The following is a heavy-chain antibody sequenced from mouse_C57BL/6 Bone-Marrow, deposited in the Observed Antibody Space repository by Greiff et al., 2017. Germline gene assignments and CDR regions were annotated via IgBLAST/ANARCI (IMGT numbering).Heavy chain of an antibody. D-gene: IGHD2-3*01. J-gene: IGHJ1*03. CDR2: INPNNGGT. CDR3: ARLGDGYWYVDV. V-gene: IGHV1-22*01. CDR1: GYTFTDYN. Sequence: EVQLQQSGPELVKPGASVKMSCKASGYTFTDYNMHWVKQSHGKSLEWIGYINPNNGGTSYNQKFKGKATLTVNKSSSTAYMELRSLTSEDSAVYYCARLGDGYWYVDVWGTGTTVTVSS.